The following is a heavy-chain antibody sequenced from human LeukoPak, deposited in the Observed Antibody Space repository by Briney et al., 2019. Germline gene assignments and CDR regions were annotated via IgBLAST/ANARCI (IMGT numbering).Heavy chain of an antibody. J-gene: IGHJ4*02. CDR3: ARGQRGSGSFN. V-gene: IGHV3-11*01. CDR2: IGYIGNNI. CDR1: GFTFNDYY. Sequence: GGSLRLSCAASGFTFNDYYMTWIRQAPGKGLEWVSHIGYIGNNIYYADFVKGRFTISRDISKNTLYLQMNSLRAEDTAVYYCARGQRGSGSFNWGQGTLVTVSS. D-gene: IGHD3-10*01.